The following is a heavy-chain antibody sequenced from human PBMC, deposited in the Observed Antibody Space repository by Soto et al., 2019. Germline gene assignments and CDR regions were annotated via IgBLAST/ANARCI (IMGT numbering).Heavy chain of an antibody. CDR1: GYPVTAYY. D-gene: IGHD3-3*01. Sequence: QLHLVQSGAVVKKPGASVTVSCSASGYPVTAYYMHWVRQAPGRGLEWMGGINPATGAAKYTQTLQGRVTMTGDTSTGTVFMELSGLTSEDTAVFYCARGGGVGVAGSAAFDMWGQGTLVTVSS. V-gene: IGHV1-2*02. CDR3: ARGGGVGVAGSAAFDM. CDR2: INPATGAA. J-gene: IGHJ3*02.